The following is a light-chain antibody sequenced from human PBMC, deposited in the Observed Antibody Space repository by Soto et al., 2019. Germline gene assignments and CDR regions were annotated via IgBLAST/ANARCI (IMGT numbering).Light chain of an antibody. J-gene: IGKJ1*01. V-gene: IGKV3-15*01. CDR2: GAS. CDR1: QSVSSN. Sequence: EIVMTQSPATLSVSPGERATLSCRASQSVSSNLAWYQQNPGQAPRLLIYGASTRATGIQARFSGSVSGTEFTLPISSLQSEDFAVYYCQQYNNWPLWTFGQGTKVEIK. CDR3: QQYNNWPLWT.